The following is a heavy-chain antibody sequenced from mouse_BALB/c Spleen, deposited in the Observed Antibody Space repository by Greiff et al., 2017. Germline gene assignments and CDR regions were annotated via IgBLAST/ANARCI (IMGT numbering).Heavy chain of an antibody. CDR1: GYTFSSYW. CDR3: ARGMITTGFAY. J-gene: IGHJ3*01. D-gene: IGHD2-4*01. CDR2: ILPGSGST. V-gene: IGHV1-9*01. Sequence: QVQLKQSGAELMKPGASVKISCKATGYTFSSYWIEWVKQRPGHGLEWIGEILPGSGSTNYNEKFKGKATFTADTSSNTAYMQLSSLTSGDSAVYYCARGMITTGFAYWGQGTLVTVSA.